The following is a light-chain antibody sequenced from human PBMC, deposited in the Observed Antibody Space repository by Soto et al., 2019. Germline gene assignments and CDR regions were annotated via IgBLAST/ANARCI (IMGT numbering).Light chain of an antibody. J-gene: IGKJ5*01. CDR3: QQRSKWHIT. CDR1: QSVDSY. CDR2: GAS. Sequence: EIVLTQSPASLSLSPGERATLSCRASQSVDSYLVWYQQKPGQAPRLLIFGASDRATGIPARFSGSGSGTDFTLTINSLEPEDLAVYYCQQRSKWHITVGQGTRLEIK. V-gene: IGKV3-11*01.